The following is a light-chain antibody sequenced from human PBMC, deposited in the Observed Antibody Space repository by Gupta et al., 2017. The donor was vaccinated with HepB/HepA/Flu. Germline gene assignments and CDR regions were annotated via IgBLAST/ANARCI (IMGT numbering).Light chain of an antibody. CDR1: SGHSSYA. V-gene: IGLV4-69*01. J-gene: IGLJ1*01. CDR3: QTWATA. CDR2: LNSDGSH. Sequence: QLVLTQSPSASASLGASVKLSCTLSSGHSSYAIAWHQQQPEKGPRYLMKLNSDGSHSKGDGIPDRFSGSSSGAERYLTISSLQSEDEADYYCQTWATAFGTGTKVTVL.